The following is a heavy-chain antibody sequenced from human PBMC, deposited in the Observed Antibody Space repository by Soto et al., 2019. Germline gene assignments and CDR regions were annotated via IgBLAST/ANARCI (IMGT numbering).Heavy chain of an antibody. CDR3: ARDRGYDDSDYNYNAMGV. D-gene: IGHD4-17*01. CDR2: IRGFSPYT. Sequence: GGSLRLSCISSGFTFRTYTMNWVRQAPGKGLEWVSGIRGFSPYTFYAESVKGRFTISRDNAKNSVFLQMDSLRAEDTAVYYCARDRGYDDSDYNYNAMGVWGQGTTVTVSS. J-gene: IGHJ6*02. CDR1: GFTFRTYT. V-gene: IGHV3-21*01.